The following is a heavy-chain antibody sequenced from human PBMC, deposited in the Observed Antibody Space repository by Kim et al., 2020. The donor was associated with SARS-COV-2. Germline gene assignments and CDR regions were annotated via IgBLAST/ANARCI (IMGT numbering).Heavy chain of an antibody. Sequence: GGSLRLSCAASGFTVSSYYMSWVRQAPGKGLEWVSVIYSGGSTYYADSVKGRFTISRDNSKNTLHLQMNSLRAEDTAVYYCVRLDYGDSSGIDCWGQGTLVTVSS. D-gene: IGHD4-17*01. J-gene: IGHJ4*02. V-gene: IGHV3-53*01. CDR1: GFTVSSYY. CDR2: IYSGGST. CDR3: VRLDYGDSSGIDC.